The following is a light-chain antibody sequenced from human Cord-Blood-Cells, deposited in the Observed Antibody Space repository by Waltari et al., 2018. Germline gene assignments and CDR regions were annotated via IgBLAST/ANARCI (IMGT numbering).Light chain of an antibody. CDR1: QGISSC. V-gene: IGKV1-12*01. Sequence: DIQMTQSPSSVSASVGDRVTLTCRASQGISSCLAWYQQKPGKAPKLLIYAASSLQSGVPSRFSGSGSGTDFTLTISSLQPEDFATYYCQQANSFPLTFGGGTKVEIK. CDR2: AAS. CDR3: QQANSFPLT. J-gene: IGKJ4*01.